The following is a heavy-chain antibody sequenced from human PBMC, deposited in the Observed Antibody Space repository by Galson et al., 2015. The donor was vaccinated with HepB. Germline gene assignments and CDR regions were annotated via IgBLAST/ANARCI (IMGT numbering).Heavy chain of an antibody. Sequence: SLRLSCAASGFTFSTYAMHWVRQAPGKGLEWVAVISYDNDKKYYADSVKGRFTISRDNSKNTLYLQMNSLRVDDTAVYYCARSPSGIAATGRLYNWFDPWGQGTLVTVSS. CDR2: ISYDNDKK. CDR3: ARSPSGIAATGRLYNWFDP. V-gene: IGHV3-30*04. J-gene: IGHJ5*02. D-gene: IGHD6-13*01. CDR1: GFTFSTYA.